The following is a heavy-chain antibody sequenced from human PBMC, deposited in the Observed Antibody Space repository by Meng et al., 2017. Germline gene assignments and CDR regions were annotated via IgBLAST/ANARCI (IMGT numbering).Heavy chain of an antibody. CDR3: ARSPVGANAFDI. CDR1: GGSISSYY. J-gene: IGHJ3*02. D-gene: IGHD1-26*01. V-gene: IGHV4-59*12. Sequence: SETLSLTCTVSGGSISSYYWSWIRQPPGKGLEWIGYIYYSGSTYYNPSLKSRVTISVDTSKNQFSLKLSSVTAADTAVYYCARSPVGANAFDIWGQGTMVTVSS. CDR2: IYYSGST.